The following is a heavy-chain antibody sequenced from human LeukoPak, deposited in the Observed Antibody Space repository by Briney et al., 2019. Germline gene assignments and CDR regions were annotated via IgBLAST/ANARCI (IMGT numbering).Heavy chain of an antibody. CDR2: ISYNGDGT. CDR3: ARGHFWSGYTYQDYFYYMDV. D-gene: IGHD3-3*02. Sequence: GGSLRLSCAASGFSFSKFAMHWVRQAPGRGLESVSGISYNGDGTYYANSVKGGFPISRDNSKKTLYLQVGSLRVEDMGVYYCARGHFWSGYTYQDYFYYMDVWGKGTAVTVSS. V-gene: IGHV3-64*01. CDR1: GFSFSKFA. J-gene: IGHJ6*03.